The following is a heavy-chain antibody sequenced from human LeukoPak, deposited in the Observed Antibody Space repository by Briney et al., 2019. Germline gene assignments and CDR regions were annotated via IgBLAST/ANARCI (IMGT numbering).Heavy chain of an antibody. CDR3: ARSTMVRGSYYYYGMDV. Sequence: SVKVSCKAFGGTFSSYAISWVRQAPGQGLEWMGGIIPIFGTANYAQKFQGRVTITADESTSTAYMELSSLRSEDTAVYYCARSTMVRGSYYYYGMDVWGKGTTVTVSS. D-gene: IGHD3-10*01. J-gene: IGHJ6*04. CDR1: GGTFSSYA. V-gene: IGHV1-69*01. CDR2: IIPIFGTA.